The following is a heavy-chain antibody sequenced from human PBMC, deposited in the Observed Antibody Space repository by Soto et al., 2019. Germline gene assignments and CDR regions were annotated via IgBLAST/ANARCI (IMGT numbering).Heavy chain of an antibody. Sequence: QEQLVESGGGVVQPGRSLRLSCAASGFIFSSYGMHWVRQAPGKGLEWVAVIWYDGSNKYYADSVKGRFTISRDNSKTTLYLQMNSLRAEDTAVYYCARDRYSSGWYDLDYWGQGTLVTVSS. J-gene: IGHJ4*02. V-gene: IGHV3-33*01. D-gene: IGHD6-19*01. CDR2: IWYDGSNK. CDR3: ARDRYSSGWYDLDY. CDR1: GFIFSSYG.